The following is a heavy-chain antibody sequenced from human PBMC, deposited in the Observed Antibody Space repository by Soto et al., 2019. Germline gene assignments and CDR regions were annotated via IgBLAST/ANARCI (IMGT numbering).Heavy chain of an antibody. CDR1: GYTFTSYY. V-gene: IGHV1-46*03. CDR3: ARVGPPTGFDY. J-gene: IGHJ4*02. D-gene: IGHD4-17*01. Sequence: QVQLVQSGAEVKKPGASVKVSCKASGYTFTSYYMHWVRQAPGQGLEWMGIINPSGGSTSYAQKFQGRVTMTRDTSTSTVEIELSSLRSEDTAVYYCARVGPPTGFDYWGQGTLVTVSS. CDR2: INPSGGST.